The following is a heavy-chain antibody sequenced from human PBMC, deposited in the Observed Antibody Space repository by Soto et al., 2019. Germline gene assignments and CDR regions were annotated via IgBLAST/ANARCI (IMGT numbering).Heavy chain of an antibody. J-gene: IGHJ4*02. V-gene: IGHV3-30-3*01. D-gene: IGHD2-15*01. CDR3: ARDSVGAAYFDY. CDR2: ISYDGSNK. CDR1: GFTFSSYA. Sequence: GGSLRLSCAASGFTFSSYAMHWVRQAPGKGLEWVAVISYDGSNKYYADSVKGRFTISRDNSKNTLYLQMNSLRAEDTAVYYCARDSVGAAYFDYWGQGTLVTGSS.